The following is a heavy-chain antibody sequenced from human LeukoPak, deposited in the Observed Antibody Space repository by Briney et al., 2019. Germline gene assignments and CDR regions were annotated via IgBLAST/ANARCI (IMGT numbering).Heavy chain of an antibody. V-gene: IGHV1-2*02. Sequence: ASVKVSCKASGYTFTGYYMHWVRQAPGQGLEWMGWINPNSGGTNYAQKFQGRVTMTRDTSISTAYMELSRLRSDDTAVYYCARDRSYYDSSGYYYGGPHDAFDIWGQGTMDTVSS. CDR1: GYTFTGYY. D-gene: IGHD3-22*01. J-gene: IGHJ3*02. CDR2: INPNSGGT. CDR3: ARDRSYYDSSGYYYGGPHDAFDI.